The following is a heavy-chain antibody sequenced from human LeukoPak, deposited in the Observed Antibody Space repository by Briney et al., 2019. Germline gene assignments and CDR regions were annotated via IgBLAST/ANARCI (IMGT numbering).Heavy chain of an antibody. D-gene: IGHD3-3*01. V-gene: IGHV4-61*01. CDR1: GGSVSSGSYY. CDR2: IYYSGST. CDR3: ARDRRSYYDFWSGYPYGMDV. J-gene: IGHJ6*02. Sequence: SETLSLTCTVSGGSVSSGSYYWSWIRQPPGKGLEWIGYIYYSGSTNYNPSLKSRVTISVDTSKNQFSLKLSSVTAADTAVYYCARDRRSYYDFWSGYPYGMDVWGQGTTVTVSS.